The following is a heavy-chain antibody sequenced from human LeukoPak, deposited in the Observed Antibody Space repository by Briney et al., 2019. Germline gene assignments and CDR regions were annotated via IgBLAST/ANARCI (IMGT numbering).Heavy chain of an antibody. Sequence: SETLSLTCTVSGGSFSSGSYYWSWIRQPPGKGLEWIGYIYYSGSTNYNPSLKSRVTISVDTSKNQFSLKLSSVTAADTAVYYCAREDCSSTSCYGFDYWGQGTLVTVSS. CDR1: GGSFSSGSYY. CDR3: AREDCSSTSCYGFDY. D-gene: IGHD2-2*01. J-gene: IGHJ4*02. CDR2: IYYSGST. V-gene: IGHV4-61*01.